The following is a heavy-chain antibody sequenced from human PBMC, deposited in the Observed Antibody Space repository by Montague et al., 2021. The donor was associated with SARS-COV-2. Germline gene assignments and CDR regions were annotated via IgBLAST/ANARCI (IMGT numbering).Heavy chain of an antibody. CDR1: GFTFKSYS. Sequence: SLRLSCAASGFTFKSYSMHWVRQPPGKGLEWVATITQDGSEKYNVDSVKGRFTISRDNAKKSLSLQMNSLRAEDTAVYYCARDRYYQYWSGYYPPDYWGQGTLVTVSS. D-gene: IGHD3-3*01. J-gene: IGHJ4*02. CDR2: ITQDGSEK. CDR3: ARDRYYQYWSGYYPPDY. V-gene: IGHV3-7*03.